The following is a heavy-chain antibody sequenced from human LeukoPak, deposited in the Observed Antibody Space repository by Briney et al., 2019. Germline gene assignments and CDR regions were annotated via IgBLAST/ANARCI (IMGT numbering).Heavy chain of an antibody. CDR2: IKQDGREK. D-gene: IGHD6-13*01. CDR3: TRDEAAATN. CDR1: GFTFSSYW. J-gene: IGHJ4*02. V-gene: IGHV3-7*01. Sequence: GGSLRLSCGGSGFTFSSYWMSWIRQAPGKGPEWVANIKQDGREKHYMDSVKGRFTISRDNAKSSLYLQMNSLRAEDTAVYYCTRDEAAATNWGQGTLVTVSS.